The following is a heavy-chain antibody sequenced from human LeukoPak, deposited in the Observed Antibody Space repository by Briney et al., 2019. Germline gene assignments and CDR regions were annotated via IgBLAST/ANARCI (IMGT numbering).Heavy chain of an antibody. CDR1: GFTFSTYW. CDR3: ARDPSRGYNYGYGDY. CDR2: IKQDRSEK. J-gene: IGHJ4*02. V-gene: IGHV3-7*01. D-gene: IGHD5-18*01. Sequence: GSLRLSCAASGFTFSTYWMSWVRQAQGKGLEWVAHIKQDRSEKYYVDSVKGRFTIARDNAKNSLYLQMNSLRAEDTAVYYCARDPSRGYNYGYGDYWGQGTLVIVSS.